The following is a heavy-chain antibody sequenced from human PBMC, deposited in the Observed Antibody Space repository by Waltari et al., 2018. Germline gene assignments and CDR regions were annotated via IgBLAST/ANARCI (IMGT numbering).Heavy chain of an antibody. CDR1: GFKFSSYG. CDR2: IWYDGSNT. V-gene: IGHV3-33*01. CDR3: ARPAWNDPPYYYGMDV. D-gene: IGHD1-1*01. J-gene: IGHJ6*02. Sequence: QVQVVESGGGAVQPGQSLRLSCVTSGFKFSSYGMTRVRQAPGKGVEWVAVIWYDGSNTDYRESVKGRFTISRDNVKNTVDLQMNNLRVEDTAVYYCARPAWNDPPYYYGMDVWGPGTTVSVSS.